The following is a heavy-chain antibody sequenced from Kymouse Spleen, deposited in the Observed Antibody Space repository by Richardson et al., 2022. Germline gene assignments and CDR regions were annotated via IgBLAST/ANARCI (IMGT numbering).Heavy chain of an antibody. CDR1: GFTFDDYA. V-gene: IGHV3-9*01. J-gene: IGHJ4*02. D-gene: IGHD6-19*01. CDR2: ISWNSGSI. Sequence: EVQLVESGGGLVQPGRSLRLSCAASGFTFDDYAMHWVRQAPGKGLEWVSGISWNSGSIGYADSVKGRFTISRDNAKNSLYLQMNSLRAEDTALYYCAKDIGIAVGNYFDYWGQGTLVTVSS. CDR3: AKDIGIAVGNYFDY.